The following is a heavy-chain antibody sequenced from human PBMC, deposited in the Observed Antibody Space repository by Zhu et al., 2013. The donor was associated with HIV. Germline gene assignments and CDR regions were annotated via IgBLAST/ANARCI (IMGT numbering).Heavy chain of an antibody. V-gene: IGHV1-69*01. CDR1: GGTFSSYA. CDR2: IIPIFGTA. D-gene: IGHD1-7*01. J-gene: IGHJ6*02. Sequence: QVQLVQSGAEVKKPGSSVKVSCKASGGTFSSYAISWVRQAPGQGLEWMGGIIPIFGTANYAQKFQGRVTITADESTSTAYMELSSLRSEDTAVYYCARVDLAGTTGYRRYYYYYYGMDVWGQGTTVTVSS. CDR3: ARVDLAGTTGYRRYYYYYYGMDV.